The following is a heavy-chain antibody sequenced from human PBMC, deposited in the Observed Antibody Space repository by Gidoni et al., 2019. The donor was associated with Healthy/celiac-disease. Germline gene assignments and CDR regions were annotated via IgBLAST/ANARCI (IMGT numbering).Heavy chain of an antibody. Sequence: EVQLVESGGGLVKPGGSLRLSCAASGLPFSSYSMNWVRQAPGKGLEWVSSISSSSSYIYYADSVKGRFTISRDNAKNSLYLQMNSLRAEDTAVYYCASIYSYGPWDYYYGMDVWGQGTTVTVSS. V-gene: IGHV3-21*01. CDR3: ASIYSYGPWDYYYGMDV. D-gene: IGHD5-18*01. J-gene: IGHJ6*02. CDR2: ISSSSSYI. CDR1: GLPFSSYS.